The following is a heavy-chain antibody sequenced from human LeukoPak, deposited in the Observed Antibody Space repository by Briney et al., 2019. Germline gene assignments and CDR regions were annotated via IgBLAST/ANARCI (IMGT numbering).Heavy chain of an antibody. CDR1: GFTFSGNS. CDR2: ISSSSDTI. V-gene: IGHV3-48*01. Sequence: PGGSLRLSCVASGFTFSGNSMNWVRQAPGKGLEWVSYISSSSDTIYYADSAKGRFTISRDNAKKSLYLQMNSLRAEDTAVYYCARWYFWSGYFLRYFDLWGRGTLVTVSS. CDR3: ARWYFWSGYFLRYFDL. J-gene: IGHJ2*01. D-gene: IGHD3-3*01.